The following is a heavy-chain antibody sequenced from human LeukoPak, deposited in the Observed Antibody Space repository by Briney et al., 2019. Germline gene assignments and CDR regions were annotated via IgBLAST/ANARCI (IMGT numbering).Heavy chain of an antibody. CDR3: ARLVVAAPEDAFDI. D-gene: IGHD2-15*01. J-gene: IGHJ3*02. CDR1: GGTFSSYA. V-gene: IGHV1-69*04. Sequence: GASVKVSCKASGGTFSSYAISWVRQAPGQGLEWMGRIIPILGIANYAQKFQGRVTITADKSTSTAYMELSSLRSEDTAVYYCARLVVAAPEDAFDIWGQGTMVTVSS. CDR2: IIPILGIA.